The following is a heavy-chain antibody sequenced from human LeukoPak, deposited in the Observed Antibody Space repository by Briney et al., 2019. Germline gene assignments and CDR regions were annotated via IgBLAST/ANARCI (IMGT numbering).Heavy chain of an antibody. J-gene: IGHJ5*02. V-gene: IGHV1-2*02. CDR2: INPNSGGT. Sequence: ASVKVSCKASGYTFIGYYMHWVRQAPGQGLEWMGWINPNSGGTNYAQKSQGRVTMTRDTSISTVYMELSRLRSDDTVMYYCARDPGGTSGWYRLNNWFDPWGQGTLVTVSS. CDR3: ARDPGGTSGWYRLNNWFDP. D-gene: IGHD6-19*01. CDR1: GYTFIGYY.